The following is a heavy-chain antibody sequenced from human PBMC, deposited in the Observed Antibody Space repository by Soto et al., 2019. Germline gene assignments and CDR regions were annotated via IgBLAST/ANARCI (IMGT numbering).Heavy chain of an antibody. Sequence: PGWSLRLSCAASGFTFSNYALTWVRRAPGKGLEWVSAISGNGVSTYYADSVKGRFTISRDTSENTLYLQMNSLRAEDTAVYYWAKHSGYDSYDSRGIEYWGQGTLVTVSP. V-gene: IGHV3-23*01. J-gene: IGHJ4*02. CDR3: AKHSGYDSYDSRGIEY. D-gene: IGHD3-22*01. CDR1: GFTFSNYA. CDR2: ISGNGVST.